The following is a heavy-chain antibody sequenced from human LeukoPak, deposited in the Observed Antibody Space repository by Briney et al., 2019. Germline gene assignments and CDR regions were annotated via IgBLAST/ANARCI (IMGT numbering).Heavy chain of an antibody. Sequence: GGSLRLSCAASGFIFSSYGMHWVRQAPGKGLEWVAVVSYDGSNKYYADSVKGRFTISRDNSKNTLYLQMNSLRAEDTAVYYCAKDPQAAAVAGPDYWGQGTLVTVSS. V-gene: IGHV3-30*18. CDR1: GFIFSSYG. CDR3: AKDPQAAAVAGPDY. D-gene: IGHD6-19*01. J-gene: IGHJ4*02. CDR2: VSYDGSNK.